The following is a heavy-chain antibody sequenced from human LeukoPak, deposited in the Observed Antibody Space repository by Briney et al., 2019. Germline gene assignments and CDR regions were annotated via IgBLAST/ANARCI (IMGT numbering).Heavy chain of an antibody. Sequence: GRSLRLSCAASGFTFSSYGMHWVRQAPGKGLEWVAVIWYDGSNKYYADSVKGRFTISRDNSKNTLYLQMNSLRAEDTAVYYCAKDTEYDFWSGYCTPAFDYWGQGTLVTVSS. D-gene: IGHD3-3*01. V-gene: IGHV3-33*06. CDR3: AKDTEYDFWSGYCTPAFDY. J-gene: IGHJ4*02. CDR1: GFTFSSYG. CDR2: IWYDGSNK.